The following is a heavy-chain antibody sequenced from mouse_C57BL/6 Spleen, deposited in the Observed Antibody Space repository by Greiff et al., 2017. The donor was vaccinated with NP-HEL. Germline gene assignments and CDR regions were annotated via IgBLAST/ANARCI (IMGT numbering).Heavy chain of an antibody. D-gene: IGHD1-1*01. CDR3: ARDYYGSRKGWFAY. V-gene: IGHV5-17*01. CDR2: ISSGSSTI. CDR1: GFTFSDYG. J-gene: IGHJ3*01. Sequence: EVKLVESGGGLVKPGGSLKLSCAASGFTFSDYGMHWVRQAPEKGLEWVAYISSGSSTIYYADTVKGRFTISRDNAKNTLFLQMTSLRSEDTAMYYCARDYYGSRKGWFAYWGQGTLVTVSA.